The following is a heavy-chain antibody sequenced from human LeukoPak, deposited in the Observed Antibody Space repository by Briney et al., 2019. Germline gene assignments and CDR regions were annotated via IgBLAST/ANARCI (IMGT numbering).Heavy chain of an antibody. Sequence: PSETLSLTCTVSDDSISDYYRGWIGQPPGKGLEWIGYFHNSGTSTYNPSLKSRVTISADTSKNQFSLKLNSLTTADTAVYYCTRGAGWLIDYWGQGILVTVSS. CDR3: TRGAGWLIDY. CDR1: DDSISDYY. CDR2: FHNSGTS. J-gene: IGHJ4*02. V-gene: IGHV4-59*01. D-gene: IGHD3-16*01.